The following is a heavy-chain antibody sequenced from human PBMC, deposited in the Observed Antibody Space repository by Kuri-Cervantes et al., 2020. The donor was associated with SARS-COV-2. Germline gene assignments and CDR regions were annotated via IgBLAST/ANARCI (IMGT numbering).Heavy chain of an antibody. D-gene: IGHD3-22*01. V-gene: IGHV3-30*04. Sequence: GGSLRLSCAASGFPFSSYAMHWVRQAPGKGLEWVTVISYDGSNKYYADSVKGRFTISRDNSKNTLYLQMNSLRAEDTTVYYCARDYDSSGHMLDYWGRGPLAPFP. CDR2: ISYDGSNK. CDR3: ARDYDSSGHMLDY. CDR1: GFPFSSYA. J-gene: IGHJ4*03.